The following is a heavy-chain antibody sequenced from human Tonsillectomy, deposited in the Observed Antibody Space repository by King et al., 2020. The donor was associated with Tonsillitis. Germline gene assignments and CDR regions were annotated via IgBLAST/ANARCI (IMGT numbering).Heavy chain of an antibody. CDR1: GGSITSSNW. V-gene: IGHV4-4*02. CDR3: ARANIWFGEGVSWFDP. CDR2: VYHSGST. D-gene: IGHD3-10*01. Sequence: LQLQESGPGLVKPSGTLSLTCAVSGGSITSSNWWSWVRQPPGKGLEWIGEVYHSGSTNYNPSLKSRVTLAVDKSKNQFSLKLSSVTAADTAVYYCARANIWFGEGVSWFDPWGQGTLVIVSS. J-gene: IGHJ5*02.